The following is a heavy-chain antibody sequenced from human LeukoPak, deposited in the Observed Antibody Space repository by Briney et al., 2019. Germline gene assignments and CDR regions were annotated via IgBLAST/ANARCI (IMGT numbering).Heavy chain of an antibody. Sequence: AGGSLRLSCAASGFTFSSYSMNWVRQAPGKGLEWVSSISSSSSYIYYADSVKGRFTISRDNAKNSLYLQMNSLRAEDTAVYYCARDRVGYYYGSGTGADLFDPWGQGTLVTVSS. J-gene: IGHJ5*02. CDR1: GFTFSSYS. CDR2: ISSSSSYI. V-gene: IGHV3-21*01. CDR3: ARDRVGYYYGSGTGADLFDP. D-gene: IGHD3-10*01.